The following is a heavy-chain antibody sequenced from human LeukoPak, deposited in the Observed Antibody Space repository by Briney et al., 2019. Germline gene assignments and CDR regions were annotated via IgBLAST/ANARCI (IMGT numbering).Heavy chain of an antibody. D-gene: IGHD3-22*01. Sequence: PSETLSLTCAVSGGSISSGDYYWSWIRQPPGKGLEWIGYIYYSGSTYYNPSLKSRVTISVDTSKNQFSLKLSSVTAADTAVYYCARDSGMGYDSSGYWDYWGQGTLVTVSS. V-gene: IGHV4-30-4*01. J-gene: IGHJ4*02. CDR2: IYYSGST. CDR3: ARDSGMGYDSSGYWDY. CDR1: GGSISSGDYY.